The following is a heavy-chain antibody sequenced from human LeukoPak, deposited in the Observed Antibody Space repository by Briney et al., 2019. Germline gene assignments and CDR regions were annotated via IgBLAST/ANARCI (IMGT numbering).Heavy chain of an antibody. CDR1: GGSISSGGYY. D-gene: IGHD6-6*01. CDR3: ARISSSAPYFDY. J-gene: IGHJ4*02. V-gene: IGHV4-31*03. CDR2: IYYSGST. Sequence: SETLSLTCTVSGGSISSGGYYWSWIRQHPGKGLEWIGYIYYSGSTYYNPSLKSRVTISVDTSKNQFSLKLSSVTAADTAVYYCARISSSAPYFDYWGQGSLVTVSS.